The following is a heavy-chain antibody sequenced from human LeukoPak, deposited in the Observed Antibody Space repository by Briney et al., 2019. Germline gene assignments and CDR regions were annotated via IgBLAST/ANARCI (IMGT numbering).Heavy chain of an antibody. J-gene: IGHJ4*02. CDR3: ARDGVLLWFGESYYFDY. CDR2: ISYDGSNK. Sequence: GRSLRLSCAASGFTFSSYGMDWVRQAPGKGLEWVAVISYDGSNKYYADSVKGRFTISRDNSKNTLYLQMNSLRAEDTAVYYCARDGVLLWFGESYYFDYWGQGTLVTVSS. V-gene: IGHV3-30*03. CDR1: GFTFSSYG. D-gene: IGHD3-10*01.